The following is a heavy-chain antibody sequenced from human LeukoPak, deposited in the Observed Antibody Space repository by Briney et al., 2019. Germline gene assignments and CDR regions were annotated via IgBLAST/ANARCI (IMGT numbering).Heavy chain of an antibody. V-gene: IGHV1-46*01. CDR1: GYTFTSYY. Sequence: ASVKVSCKASGYTFTSYYMHWARQAPGQGLEWMGIINPSGGSTSYAQKFQGRVTMTRDTSTSTVYMELSSLRSEDTAVYYCARVAPTYYDILTGHGDYWGQGTLVTLSS. CDR3: ARVAPTYYDILTGHGDY. CDR2: INPSGGST. D-gene: IGHD3-9*01. J-gene: IGHJ4*02.